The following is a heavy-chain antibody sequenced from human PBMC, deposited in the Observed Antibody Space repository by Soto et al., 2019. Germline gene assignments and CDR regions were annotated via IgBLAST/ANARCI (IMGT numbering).Heavy chain of an antibody. Sequence: QVQLVESGGGVVQPGRSLRLSCAAIRFTFTSCGVHWVRQAPGKGLEWVAVIWYDGSNKYYADSVKGRFTISRDNSKNTLYLQMNSQRAEDTAVYYCASRSPALDYWGQGTLVTVSS. D-gene: IGHD2-2*01. CDR3: ASRSPALDY. CDR1: RFTFTSCG. CDR2: IWYDGSNK. V-gene: IGHV3-33*01. J-gene: IGHJ4*02.